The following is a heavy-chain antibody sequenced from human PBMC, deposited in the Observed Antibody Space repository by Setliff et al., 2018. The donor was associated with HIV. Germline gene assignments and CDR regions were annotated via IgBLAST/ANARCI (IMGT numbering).Heavy chain of an antibody. CDR3: WFGEPVGPFDI. V-gene: IGHV1-24*01. D-gene: IGHD3-10*01. CDR2: FDPEKGEA. Sequence: ASVKVSCKVSGYTLTKLSIHWVRQAPGKGLEWMGGFDPEKGEAVYAQKLQGRVTMTDDTSTDTAYMELSSLRSEDAAVYFCWFGEPVGPFDIWGQGTRVTVSS. J-gene: IGHJ3*02. CDR1: GYTLTKLS.